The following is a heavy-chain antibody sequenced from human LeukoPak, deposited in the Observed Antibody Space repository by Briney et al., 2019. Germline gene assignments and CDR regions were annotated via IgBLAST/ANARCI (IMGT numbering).Heavy chain of an antibody. J-gene: IGHJ6*03. Sequence: GGSLRLSCAASGFTFSSYWMHWVRQAPGKGLVWVSRINSDGSSTSYADSVKGRFTISRDNAKNTLYLQMNSLRAEDTAVYYCARVDLPFYYYYYMDVWGKGTTVTISS. CDR2: INSDGSST. CDR1: GFTFSSYW. V-gene: IGHV3-74*01. CDR3: ARVDLPFYYYYYMDV.